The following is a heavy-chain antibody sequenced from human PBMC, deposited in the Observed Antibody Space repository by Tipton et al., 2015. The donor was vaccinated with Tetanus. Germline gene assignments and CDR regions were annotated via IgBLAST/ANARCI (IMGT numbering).Heavy chain of an antibody. D-gene: IGHD6-13*01. CDR1: GGSMSNNY. Sequence: TLSLTCTVSGGSMSNNYWSWIRQPPGKGLEWIAYIFHSGSTNYSPSLKSRVAISMDTSKNQISLKLSSVTAADTAVYYCARDPGIASAGLWFDPWGQGTLVTVSS. CDR2: IFHSGST. CDR3: ARDPGIASAGLWFDP. V-gene: IGHV4-59*01. J-gene: IGHJ5*02.